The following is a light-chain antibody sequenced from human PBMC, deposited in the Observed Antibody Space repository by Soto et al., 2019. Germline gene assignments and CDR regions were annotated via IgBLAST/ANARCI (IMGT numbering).Light chain of an antibody. CDR1: SGDIGSYNR. CDR2: EVT. V-gene: IGLV2-14*01. J-gene: IGLJ1*01. Sequence: QSVLTQPASVSGSPGQSITISCTGTSGDIGSYNRVSWYQQHPGKAPKLIIYEVTDRPSGVSNRFSGSKSGNTASLTISGLQAEDEAEYYCSSYTKINTRACVFGNGIKVTVL. CDR3: SSYTKINTRACV.